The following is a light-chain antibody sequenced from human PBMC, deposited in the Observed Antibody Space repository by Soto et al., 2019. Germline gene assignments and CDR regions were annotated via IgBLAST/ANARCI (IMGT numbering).Light chain of an antibody. CDR3: AAWDDSLSGWV. J-gene: IGLJ3*02. Sequence: QSVLTQPPSASGTPGQRVTISCSGSSSNIGNNYVYWYQQVPGTAPKLLMYRINQRPSGVPDRFSGSKSGTSASLAISGLRSEDETDYYCAAWDDSLSGWVFGGGTKLTVL. CDR2: RIN. V-gene: IGLV1-47*01. CDR1: SSNIGNNY.